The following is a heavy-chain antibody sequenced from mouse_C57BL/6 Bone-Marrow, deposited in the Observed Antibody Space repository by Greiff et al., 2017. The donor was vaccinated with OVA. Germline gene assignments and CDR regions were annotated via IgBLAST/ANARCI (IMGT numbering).Heavy chain of an antibody. D-gene: IGHD1-1*01. V-gene: IGHV1-81*01. CDR2: IYPRSGNT. Sequence: VQLQESGAELARPGASVKLSCKASGYTFTSYGISWVKQRTGQGLEWIGEIYPRSGNTYYNEKFKGKATLTADKSSSTAYMELRSLTSEDSAVYFCARNYYGTRYYAMDYWGQGTSVTVSS. J-gene: IGHJ4*01. CDR3: ARNYYGTRYYAMDY. CDR1: GYTFTSYG.